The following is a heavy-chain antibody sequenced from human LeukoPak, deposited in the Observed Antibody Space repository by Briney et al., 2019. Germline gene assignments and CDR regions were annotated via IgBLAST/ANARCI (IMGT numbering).Heavy chain of an antibody. Sequence: PGGSLRLPCAASGFTFSSYEMNWVRQAPGKGLEYVSAISSNGGSTYYANSVKGRFTISRDNSKNTLYLQMGSLRAEDTAVYYCAKDSWQQLVDYYFDYWGQGTLVTVSS. J-gene: IGHJ4*02. D-gene: IGHD6-13*01. CDR1: GFTFSSYE. V-gene: IGHV3-64*01. CDR2: ISSNGGST. CDR3: AKDSWQQLVDYYFDY.